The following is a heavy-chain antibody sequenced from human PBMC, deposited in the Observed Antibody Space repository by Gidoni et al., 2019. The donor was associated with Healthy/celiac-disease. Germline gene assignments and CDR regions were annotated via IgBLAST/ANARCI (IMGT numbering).Heavy chain of an antibody. V-gene: IGHV1-69*01. CDR2: IIPIFGTA. J-gene: IGHJ6*02. Sequence: QVQPLQSGAEVKKPGSSEKVSSTASVGTFRTYAISWVRQAPGQGLEWMGGIIPIFGTANYAKKFQGRVTITADESTSTAYMELSSLRSEDTAVYYCARDAQAVVANKAHMDVWGQGTTVTVSS. CDR1: VGTFRTYA. D-gene: IGHD2-21*01. CDR3: ARDAQAVVANKAHMDV.